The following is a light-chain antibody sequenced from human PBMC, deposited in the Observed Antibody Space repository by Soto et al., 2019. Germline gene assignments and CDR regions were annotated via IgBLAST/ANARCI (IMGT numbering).Light chain of an antibody. CDR2: GAY. V-gene: IGKV3-15*01. CDR1: QSVSSSY. J-gene: IGKJ1*01. CDR3: QQYNNWPQT. Sequence: EIVLTQSPGTLSLSPGERATLSCRASQSVSSSYLAWYQQKPGQAPRLLIYGAYTRATGFPARFSGSGSGTEFTLTISSLQSEDFAVYYCQQYNNWPQTFGQGTKVDIK.